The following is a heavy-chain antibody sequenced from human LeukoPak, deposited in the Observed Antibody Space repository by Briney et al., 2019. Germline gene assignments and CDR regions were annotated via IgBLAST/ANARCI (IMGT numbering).Heavy chain of an antibody. J-gene: IGHJ6*03. V-gene: IGHV3-7*01. CDR3: ARQYYYYYMDV. Sequence: QSGGSLRLSGAASGFTFSSYWMSWVRQAPGTGLEWVANIKQDGSEKYYVDSVKGRFTISRDNAKNSLYLQMNSLRAEDTAVYYCARQYYYYYMDVWGKGTTVTVSS. CDR1: GFTFSSYW. CDR2: IKQDGSEK.